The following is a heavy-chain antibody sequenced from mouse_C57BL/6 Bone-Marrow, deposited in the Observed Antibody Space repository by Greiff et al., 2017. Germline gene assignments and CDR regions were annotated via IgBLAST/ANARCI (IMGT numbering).Heavy chain of an antibody. V-gene: IGHV1-85*01. J-gene: IGHJ1*03. CDR1: GYTFTSYD. CDR2: IYPRDGST. Sequence: QVQLQQSGPELVKPGASVKLSCKASGYTFTSYDINWVKQRPGQGLEWIGWIYPRDGSTKYNEKFKGKATLTVDTSSSPAYMELHSLTSEESAVYFCAGLEFDGSNGDWYVDVWGTGNAVTLTS. CDR3: AGLEFDGSNGDWYVDV. D-gene: IGHD1-1*01.